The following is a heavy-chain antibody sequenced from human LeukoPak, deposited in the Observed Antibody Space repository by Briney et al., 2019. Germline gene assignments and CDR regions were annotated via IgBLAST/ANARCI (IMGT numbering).Heavy chain of an antibody. Sequence: GGSLRLSCAASGFTFSSYSMNWVRQAPGKGLEWVSFISSSSSYIYYADSVKGRFTISRDNAKNSLYLQMNSLRAEDTAVYYCARSEMGYYNYYMYVWGKGTTVTISS. D-gene: IGHD5-24*01. CDR3: ARSEMGYYNYYMYV. CDR2: ISSSSSYI. J-gene: IGHJ6*03. CDR1: GFTFSSYS. V-gene: IGHV3-21*01.